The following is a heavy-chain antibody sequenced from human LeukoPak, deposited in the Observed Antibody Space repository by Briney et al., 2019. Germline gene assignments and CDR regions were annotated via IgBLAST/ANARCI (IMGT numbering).Heavy chain of an antibody. J-gene: IGHJ6*03. V-gene: IGHV4-61*02. CDR2: IYTSGST. D-gene: IGHD3-10*01. CDR3: ARAGLGYYGSGMEDYYYYMDV. CDR1: GGSISSGSYY. Sequence: SETLSLTCTVSGGSISSGSYYWSWIRQPAGKGLEWIGRIYTSGSTNYNSSLKSRVTISVDTSKNQFSLKLSSVTAADTAVYYCARAGLGYYGSGMEDYYYYMDVWGKGTTVTISS.